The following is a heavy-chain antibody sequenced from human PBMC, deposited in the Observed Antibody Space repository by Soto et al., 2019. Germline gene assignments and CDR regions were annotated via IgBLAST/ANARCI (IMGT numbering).Heavy chain of an antibody. Sequence: QVQLVESGGGVVQPGRSLRLSCAASGFTFSSYGMHWVRQAPGKGLEWVAVISYDGSNKYYADSVKGRFTISRDNSKNTLYLQMNSLRAEDTAVYYCAKDWEYSSSWYFGAFDIWGQGTMVTVSS. V-gene: IGHV3-30*18. CDR3: AKDWEYSSSWYFGAFDI. CDR2: ISYDGSNK. D-gene: IGHD6-13*01. CDR1: GFTFSSYG. J-gene: IGHJ3*02.